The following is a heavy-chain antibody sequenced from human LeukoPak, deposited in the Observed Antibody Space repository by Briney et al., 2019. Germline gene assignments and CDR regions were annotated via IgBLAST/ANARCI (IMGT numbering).Heavy chain of an antibody. V-gene: IGHV3-30*19. J-gene: IGHJ4*02. CDR3: VRELIGSAADH. CDR1: GFTLSSYG. CDR2: ISKDGNKE. Sequence: GGSLRLSCAASGFTLSSYGMHWVRQAPGKGLEWVADISKDGNKEYYADSVKGRFTISRDNSKNTLYLQMNGLTVEDTAVYYCVRELIGSAADHWGQGTLVTVSS. D-gene: IGHD6-13*01.